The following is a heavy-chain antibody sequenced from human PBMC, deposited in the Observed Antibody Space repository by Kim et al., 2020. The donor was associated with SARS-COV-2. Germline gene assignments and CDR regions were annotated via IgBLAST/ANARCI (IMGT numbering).Heavy chain of an antibody. CDR3: ARDNTRYYEVYYYYGMDV. J-gene: IGHJ6*02. V-gene: IGHV3-48*02. D-gene: IGHD3-22*01. Sequence: KGRFTISRDNAKNSLYLQMNSLRDEDTAVYYCARDNTRYYEVYYYYGMDVWGQGTTVTVSS.